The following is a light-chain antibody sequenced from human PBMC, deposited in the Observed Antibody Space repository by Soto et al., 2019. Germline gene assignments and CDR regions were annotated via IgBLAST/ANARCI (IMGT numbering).Light chain of an antibody. J-gene: IGLJ1*01. V-gene: IGLV2-8*01. Sequence: SALTQPRSASGSPGQSVTISCKGTSSDVGGYNYVSWYQQHPGKAPKLMIYEVSKRPSGVPDRFSGSKSGNTASLTVSGLQAEDEADYYCSSYAGSNNYVFGTGTKVTVL. CDR2: EVS. CDR3: SSYAGSNNYV. CDR1: SSDVGGYNY.